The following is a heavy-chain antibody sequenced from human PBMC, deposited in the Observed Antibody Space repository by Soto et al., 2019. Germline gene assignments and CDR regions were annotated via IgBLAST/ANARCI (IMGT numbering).Heavy chain of an antibody. J-gene: IGHJ4*02. V-gene: IGHV4-4*02. CDR3: ARVYSGSYSDS. Sequence: QVQLQESGPGLVKPSGTLSLTCAVSGGSIRSNNWWSWVRQPPGKGLEWIGEIFQSGSTNYNPSLKPRVTIPVDKSKNQFSLKLSSVTAADTAVYYCARVYSGSYSDSWGQGTLVTVSS. CDR1: GGSIRSNNW. CDR2: IFQSGST. D-gene: IGHD1-26*01.